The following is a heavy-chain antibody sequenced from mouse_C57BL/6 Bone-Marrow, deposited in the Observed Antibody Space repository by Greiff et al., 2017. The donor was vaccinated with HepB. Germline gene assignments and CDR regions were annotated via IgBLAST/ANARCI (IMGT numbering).Heavy chain of an antibody. J-gene: IGHJ3*01. CDR2: ISNGGGST. CDR1: GFTFSDYY. CDR3: ARSDYYGTPWFAY. Sequence: EVKLVESGGGLVQPGGSLKLSCAASGFTFSDYYMYWVRQTPEKRLEWVAYISNGGGSTYYPDTVKGRFTISRDNAKNPLYRQMSRLKSEDTAMYYCARSDYYGTPWFAYWGQGTLVTVSA. V-gene: IGHV5-12*01. D-gene: IGHD1-1*01.